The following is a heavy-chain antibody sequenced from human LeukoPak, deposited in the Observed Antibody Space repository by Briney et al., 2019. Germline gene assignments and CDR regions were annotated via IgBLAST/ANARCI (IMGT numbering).Heavy chain of an antibody. J-gene: IGHJ4*02. V-gene: IGHV4-39*07. Sequence: PSETLSLTCTVSGGSISSSSYYWGWIRQPPGKGLEWIGSIYYSGSTYYNPSLKSRVTISVDTSKNQFSLKLSSVTAADTAVYYCARDLQNGALLWFGESNPFDYWGQGTLVTVSS. CDR2: IYYSGST. CDR1: GGSISSSSYY. CDR3: ARDLQNGALLWFGESNPFDY. D-gene: IGHD3-10*01.